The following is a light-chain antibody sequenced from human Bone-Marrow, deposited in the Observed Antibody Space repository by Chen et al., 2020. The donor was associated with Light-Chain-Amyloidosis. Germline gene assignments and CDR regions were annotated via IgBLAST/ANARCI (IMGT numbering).Light chain of an antibody. CDR1: SSNIGNNF. CDR2: ENS. CDR3: QVWDRSSDRPV. V-gene: IGLV1-51*01. J-gene: IGLJ3*02. Sequence: QSVLTQPPSVSAAPGQKVTISCSGTSSNIGNNFVSWYQQFLGTAPKLLIYENSNRPSGIPDRFSGSKSGPSATLGIAGLQTGDEADYYCQVWDRSSDRPVFGGGTKLTVL.